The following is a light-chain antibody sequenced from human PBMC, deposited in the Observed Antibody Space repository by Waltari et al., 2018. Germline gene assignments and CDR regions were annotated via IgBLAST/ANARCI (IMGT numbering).Light chain of an antibody. Sequence: SYVVTQPPSVSVAPGQTARLTCGGNNIGTKSVHWYQQKPGQAPVLVGYDDIDRPSGISERFSGSNSGNTATLTISRVEAGDEADYYCQVWDSNSDHLVMFGGGTKLTVL. V-gene: IGLV3-21*02. J-gene: IGLJ3*02. CDR3: QVWDSNSDHLVM. CDR1: NIGTKS. CDR2: DDI.